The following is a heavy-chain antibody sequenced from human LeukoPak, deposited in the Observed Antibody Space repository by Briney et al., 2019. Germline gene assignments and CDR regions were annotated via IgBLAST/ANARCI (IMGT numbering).Heavy chain of an antibody. CDR1: GDSVSSNSAS. CDR3: AGGVTTPFDY. V-gene: IGHV6-1*01. D-gene: IGHD4-17*01. CDR2: TYYRSKWYN. J-gene: IGHJ4*02. Sequence: SQTLSLTCVISGDSVSSNSASWNWDRQSPSRGREWLGRTYYRSKWYNDYAVSVKGRITINPDTSKNQFSLQLNSVTPEDTAVYYCAGGVTTPFDYWGQGTLVTVSS.